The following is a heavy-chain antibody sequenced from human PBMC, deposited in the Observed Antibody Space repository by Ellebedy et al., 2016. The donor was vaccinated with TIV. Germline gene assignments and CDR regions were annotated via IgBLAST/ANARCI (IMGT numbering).Heavy chain of an antibody. CDR3: ARLLPYPLAGATNRGYFDY. CDR2: IYPGDSAT. J-gene: IGHJ4*02. D-gene: IGHD1-26*01. CDR1: GYSFTSYW. Sequence: PGGSLRLSCRGSGYSFTSYWIGWVRQMPGKGLEWMGIIYPGDSATRYSPSFQGQVTISADKSISTAYLQWSSLKASDTAMYYCARLLPYPLAGATNRGYFDYWGQGTLVTVSS. V-gene: IGHV5-51*01.